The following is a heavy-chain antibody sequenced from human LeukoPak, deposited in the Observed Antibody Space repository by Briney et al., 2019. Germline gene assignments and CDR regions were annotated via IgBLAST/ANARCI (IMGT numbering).Heavy chain of an antibody. D-gene: IGHD3-10*01. CDR3: ARVIRGSGTYLLDY. Sequence: GGSLRLSCTDSAFSFSGYSMNWVRQAPGKGLEWVSYISSSSSTIYYAESVKGRFTVSRDNAKNSLYLEMKSLRAEDTAVYYCARVIRGSGTYLLDYWGQGTLVTVSS. CDR2: ISSSSSTI. J-gene: IGHJ4*02. CDR1: AFSFSGYS. V-gene: IGHV3-48*04.